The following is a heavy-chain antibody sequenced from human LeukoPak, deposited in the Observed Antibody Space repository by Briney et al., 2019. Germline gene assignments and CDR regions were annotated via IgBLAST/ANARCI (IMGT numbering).Heavy chain of an antibody. CDR1: GGTFSSYA. CDR2: IIPIFGTA. J-gene: IGHJ6*03. V-gene: IGHV1-69*01. CDR3: ARDHYDFWSGSSYYYYYMDV. D-gene: IGHD3-3*01. Sequence: SVKVSCKASGGTFSSYAISWVRQAPGQGLEWMGGIIPIFGTANYAQKFQGRVTITADESTSTAYMELSSLRSEDTAVYYCARDHYDFWSGSSYYYYYMDVWGKGTTVTVSS.